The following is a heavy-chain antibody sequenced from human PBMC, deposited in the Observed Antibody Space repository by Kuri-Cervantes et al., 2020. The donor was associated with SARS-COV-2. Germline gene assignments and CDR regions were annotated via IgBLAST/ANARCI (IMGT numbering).Heavy chain of an antibody. J-gene: IGHJ6*03. Sequence: VKVFCKASGYTFTSYYMHWVRQAPGQGLEWMGIINPSGGSTSYAQKFQGRVTMTRDASTSTIYMELSSLRSEDTAVYYCARDRLIAVAGTGYYYMDVWGKGTTVTVSS. V-gene: IGHV1-46*01. CDR1: GYTFTSYY. CDR3: ARDRLIAVAGTGYYYMDV. D-gene: IGHD6-19*01. CDR2: INPSGGST.